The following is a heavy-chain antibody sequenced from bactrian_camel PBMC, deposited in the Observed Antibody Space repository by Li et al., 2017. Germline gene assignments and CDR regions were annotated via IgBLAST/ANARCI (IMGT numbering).Heavy chain of an antibody. Sequence: VQLVESGGGSVEAGGSLNFSCAVATYLYTSSCVGWLRMAPGKRSEGVAAVYTGGGGAPYYADFVQGRFTISHDNAKNLVDLQMNSLKPDDTAVYYCAATGQMLSVAGCRTQGTQVTVS. D-gene: IGHD1*01. CDR2: VYTGGGGAP. CDR1: TYLYTSSC. J-gene: IGHJ4*01. V-gene: IGHV3S40*01.